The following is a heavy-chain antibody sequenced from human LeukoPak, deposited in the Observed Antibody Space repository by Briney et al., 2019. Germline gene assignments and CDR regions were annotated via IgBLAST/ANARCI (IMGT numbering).Heavy chain of an antibody. J-gene: IGHJ4*02. Sequence: ASVKVSCKASGYTFTSYYMHWVRQAPGQGLEWMGIINPSGGSTSYAQKFQGRVTMTRDTSTSTVYMELSSLRSEDTAVYYCARAYYYDSSGYYSQWDFDYWGQGTLVTVSS. V-gene: IGHV1-46*01. CDR2: INPSGGST. CDR3: ARAYYYDSSGYYSQWDFDY. CDR1: GYTFTSYY. D-gene: IGHD3-22*01.